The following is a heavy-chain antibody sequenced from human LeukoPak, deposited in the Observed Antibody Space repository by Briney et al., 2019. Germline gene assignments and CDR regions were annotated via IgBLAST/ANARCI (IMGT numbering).Heavy chain of an antibody. V-gene: IGHV1-18*01. J-gene: IGHJ5*02. CDR1: GYDFTNSG. CDR2: ISAHKGNT. D-gene: IGHD3-10*01. CDR3: ARDESWTNVDYENRGVNWLGP. Sequence: ASVKVSCKASGYDFTNSGVSWVRQAPGQGLEWMGWISAHKGNTNYAKKFQGRVTLTADTPTSTAYMELRSLRSDDTAVYYCARDESWTNVDYENRGVNWLGPWGQGTLVTVSS.